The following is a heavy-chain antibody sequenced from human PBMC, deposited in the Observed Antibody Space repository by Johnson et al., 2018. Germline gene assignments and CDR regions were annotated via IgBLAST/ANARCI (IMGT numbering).Heavy chain of an antibody. J-gene: IGHJ6*03. CDR1: GFTFDVYA. Sequence: VQLVQSGGGLVQPGRSLRLSCAASGFTFDVYAMHWVRQVPGKGLEWVSGISWDSGNIAYADSVKGRFTISRDNAKNSLSLQMNSLRAEDTALYYCAKDIRGPPDYYYYYYMDVWGKGTTVTVSS. CDR3: AKDIRGPPDYYYYYYMDV. CDR2: ISWDSGNI. V-gene: IGHV3-9*01.